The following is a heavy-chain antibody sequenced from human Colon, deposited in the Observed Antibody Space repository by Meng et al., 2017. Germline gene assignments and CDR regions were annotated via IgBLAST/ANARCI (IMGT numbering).Heavy chain of an antibody. CDR2: INHSGST. Sequence: QVQLQQCGAVLFKPSETLSLPCAVYGGSFSGYYWNWIRQSPGKGLEWIGEINHSGSTNYNPPLKSRVTISVDTSKNQFSLKLSSVTAADTAVYYCARGFWVVREIIITPLDYWGQGSLVTVSS. J-gene: IGHJ4*02. V-gene: IGHV4-34*01. CDR3: ARGFWVVREIIITPLDY. D-gene: IGHD3-10*01. CDR1: GGSFSGYY.